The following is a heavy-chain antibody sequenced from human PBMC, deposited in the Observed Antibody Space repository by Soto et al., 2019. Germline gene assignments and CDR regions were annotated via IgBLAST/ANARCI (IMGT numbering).Heavy chain of an antibody. V-gene: IGHV1-18*01. CDR3: ARGAGIYYCSTTSCFPTPYYGMDV. CDR2: ISAYNGNT. Sequence: ASVKVSCKASGYTFTSYGISWVRQAPGQGLEWMGWISAYNGNTNYAQKLQGRVTMTTDTSTSTAYMELRSLRSDDTAVYYCARGAGIYYCSTTSCFPTPYYGMDVWGQGTTVTVSS. D-gene: IGHD2-2*01. J-gene: IGHJ6*02. CDR1: GYTFTSYG.